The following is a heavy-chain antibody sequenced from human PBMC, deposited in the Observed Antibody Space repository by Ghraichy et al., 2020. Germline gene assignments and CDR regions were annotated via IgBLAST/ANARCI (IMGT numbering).Heavy chain of an antibody. J-gene: IGHJ6*02. CDR3: ASRVRIQLWPYGMDV. CDR2: INHSGST. D-gene: IGHD5-18*01. CDR1: GGSFSGYY. V-gene: IGHV4-34*01. Sequence: SETLSLTCAVYGGSFSGYYWSWIRQPPGKGLEWIGEINHSGSTNYNPSLKSRVTISVDTSKNQFSLKLSSVTAADTAVYYCASRVRIQLWPYGMDVWGQGTTVTVSS.